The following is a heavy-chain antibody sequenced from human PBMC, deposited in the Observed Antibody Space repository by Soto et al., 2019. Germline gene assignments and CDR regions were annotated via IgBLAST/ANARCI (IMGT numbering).Heavy chain of an antibody. CDR2: ISAYNGNT. D-gene: IGHD3-10*01. V-gene: IGHV1-18*01. CDR3: ALLERITIMGYYYYGMDV. Sequence: QVQLVQSGAEVKKPGASVKVSCKASGYTFTSYGISWVRQAPGQGLEWMGWISAYNGNTNYAQKLQGRVTMTTDTSTSTAYMELRSLRSDDTAVYYCALLERITIMGYYYYGMDVWGQGTTVTVSS. CDR1: GYTFTSYG. J-gene: IGHJ6*02.